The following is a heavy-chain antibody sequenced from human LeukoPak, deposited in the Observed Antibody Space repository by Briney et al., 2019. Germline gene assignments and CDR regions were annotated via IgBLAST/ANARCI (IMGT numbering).Heavy chain of an antibody. J-gene: IGHJ4*02. CDR3: ARDTIVVDPGMYYFDY. CDR2: ISSSSSYI. V-gene: IGHV3-21*01. D-gene: IGHD3-22*01. CDR1: GFTFSSYS. Sequence: PGGSLRLSCAASGFTFSSYSMNWVRQAPGKGLEWVSSISSSSSYIYYADSVKGRFTISRDNAKNSLYLQTNSLRAEDTAVYYCARDTIVVDPGMYYFDYWGQGTLVTVSS.